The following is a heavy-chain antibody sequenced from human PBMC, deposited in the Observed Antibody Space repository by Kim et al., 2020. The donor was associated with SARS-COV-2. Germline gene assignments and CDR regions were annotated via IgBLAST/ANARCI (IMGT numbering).Heavy chain of an antibody. J-gene: IGHJ2*01. D-gene: IGHD4-17*01. V-gene: IGHV4-59*01. CDR2: IYYSGST. Sequence: SETLSLTCTVSGGSISSYYWSWIRQPPGKGLEWIGYIYYSGSTNYNPSLKSRVTISVDTSKNQFSLKLSSVTAADTAVYYCARIGDYRYWYFDLWGRGTLVTVSS. CDR3: ARIGDYRYWYFDL. CDR1: GGSISSYY.